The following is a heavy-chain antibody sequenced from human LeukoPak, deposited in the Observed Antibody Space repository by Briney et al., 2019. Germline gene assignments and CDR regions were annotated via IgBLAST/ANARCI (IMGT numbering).Heavy chain of an antibody. Sequence: GGSLRLSCAASGFTFSSYSMNWVRQAPGKGLEWVANIKQDGSEKYYVDSVKGRFTISRDNAKRSLYLQMNSLRAEDTAVYFCARGEYYYDGGYWGQGTLVTVSS. V-gene: IGHV3-7*03. D-gene: IGHD3-22*01. J-gene: IGHJ4*02. CDR2: IKQDGSEK. CDR3: ARGEYYYDGGY. CDR1: GFTFSSYS.